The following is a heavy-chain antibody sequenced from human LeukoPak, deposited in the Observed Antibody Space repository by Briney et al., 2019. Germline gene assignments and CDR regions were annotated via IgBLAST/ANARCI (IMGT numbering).Heavy chain of an antibody. V-gene: IGHV3-21*01. J-gene: IGHJ6*03. D-gene: IGHD3-16*02. CDR2: ISSSSSYI. CDR3: ARDLYDCVWGSYRYYMDV. Sequence: GGSLRLSCAASGFTFSSYAMNWVRQAPGKGLEWVSSISSSSSYIYYADSVKGRFTISRDNAKNSLYLQMNSLRAEDTAVYYCARDLYDCVWGSYRYYMDVWGKGTTVTISS. CDR1: GFTFSSYA.